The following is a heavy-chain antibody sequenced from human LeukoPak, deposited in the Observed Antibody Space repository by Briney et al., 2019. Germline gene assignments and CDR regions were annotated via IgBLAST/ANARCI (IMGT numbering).Heavy chain of an antibody. D-gene: IGHD6-19*01. V-gene: IGHV3-23*01. CDR3: ANFLSGWYSEFDY. Sequence: GGSLRLSCAASGFTFSSYDMHWVRQTTGRGLEWVSAISGSGGSTYYADSVKGRFTISRDNSKNTLYLQMNSLRAEDTAVYYCANFLSGWYSEFDYWGQGTLVTVSS. J-gene: IGHJ4*02. CDR2: ISGSGGST. CDR1: GFTFSSYD.